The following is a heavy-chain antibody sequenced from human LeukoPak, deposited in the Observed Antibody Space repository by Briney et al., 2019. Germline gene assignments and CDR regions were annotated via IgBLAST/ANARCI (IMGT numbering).Heavy chain of an antibody. CDR3: GRRVPYYTDAFDI. V-gene: IGHV5-51*01. J-gene: IGHJ3*02. CDR1: AYSSTNYW. D-gene: IGHD3-22*01. CDR2: IYPGDSGT. Sequence: GESLKISCKGSAYSSTNYWIGWVRQMRRKGLEWMGIIYPGDSGTRYCPSFQGQVTISADKSISTAYLKWRSLKASDTAMYYCGRRVPYYTDAFDIWGQGTMVTVSS.